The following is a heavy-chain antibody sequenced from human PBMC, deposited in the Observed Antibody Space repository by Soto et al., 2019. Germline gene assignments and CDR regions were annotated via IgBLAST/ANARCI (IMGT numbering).Heavy chain of an antibody. V-gene: IGHV5-10-1*01. CDR3: ATFPITPDWSLDL. J-gene: IGHJ2*01. CDR2: VDPRDSYA. CDR1: GYTFTTRF. Sequence: GESLKISCQASGYTFTTRFIMWVRQMPGKGLEWLGSVDPRDSYADYSPSFQGHVTMSTGKSKTTAYLHWGSLKASAPATYYCATFPITPDWSLDLWGPGTVVTVSS. D-gene: IGHD3-10*01.